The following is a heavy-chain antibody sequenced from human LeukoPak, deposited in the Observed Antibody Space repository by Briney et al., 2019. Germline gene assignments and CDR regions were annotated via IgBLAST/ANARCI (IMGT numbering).Heavy chain of an antibody. CDR1: GFTFSSYS. D-gene: IGHD4-17*01. CDR3: ARGAGYGDYSDY. J-gene: IGHJ4*02. V-gene: IGHV3-21*01. CDR2: ISSSSSYI. Sequence: GGSLRLSCAASGFTFSSYSMNWVRQAPGKGLEWGSSISSSSSYIYYADSVKGRFTISRDNAKNSLYLQMNSLRAEDTAVYYCARGAGYGDYSDYWGQGTLVTVSS.